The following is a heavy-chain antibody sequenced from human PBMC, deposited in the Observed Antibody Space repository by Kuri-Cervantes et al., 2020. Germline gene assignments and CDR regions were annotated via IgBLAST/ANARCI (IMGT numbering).Heavy chain of an antibody. J-gene: IGHJ3*02. CDR1: DDSIRNTY. Sequence: GSLRLSCTVSDDSIRNTYWTWIRQFPGKELEWIAYIHYSGDTNYNPSLESRVTISVDTSKNQFSLQLNSVTPEDTAVYYCASRKAAAGVDVFDIWGQGTMVTVSS. CDR3: ASRKAAAGVDVFDI. V-gene: IGHV4-59*12. CDR2: IHYSGDT. D-gene: IGHD6-13*01.